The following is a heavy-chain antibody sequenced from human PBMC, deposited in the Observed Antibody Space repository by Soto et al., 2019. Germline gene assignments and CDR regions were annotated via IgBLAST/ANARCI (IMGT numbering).Heavy chain of an antibody. D-gene: IGHD3-10*01. CDR1: GFTFSDYG. J-gene: IGHJ4*02. V-gene: IGHV3-30*18. Sequence: QVQLVESGGGVVQPGRSLRLSCAASGFTFSDYGMHWVRQAPGKGLEWVAVISYDGDNQYYVDSVKGRFTISRDNSKNTLYPQMNSLRAEDTAVYYCAKDLPLLIVMVRCVNGRGSAYWGQATLVTVSS. CDR3: AKDLPLLIVMVRCVNGRGSAY. CDR2: ISYDGDNQ.